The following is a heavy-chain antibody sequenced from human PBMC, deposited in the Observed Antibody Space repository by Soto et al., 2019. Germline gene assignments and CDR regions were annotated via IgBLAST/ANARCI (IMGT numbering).Heavy chain of an antibody. CDR3: ARGHALYYDFWSGYLYYYYYMDV. V-gene: IGHV1-8*01. CDR1: GYTFTSYD. J-gene: IGHJ6*03. CDR2: MNPNSGNT. Sequence: ASVKVSCKASGYTFTSYDINWVRQATGQGLEWMGWMNPNSGNTGYAQKFQGRVTMTRNTSISTAYMELSSLRSEDTAVYYCARGHALYYDFWSGYLYYYYYMDVWGKGTTVTVSS. D-gene: IGHD3-3*01.